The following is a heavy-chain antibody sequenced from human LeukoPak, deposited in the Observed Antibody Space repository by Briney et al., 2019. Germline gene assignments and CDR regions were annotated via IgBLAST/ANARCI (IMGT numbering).Heavy chain of an antibody. CDR3: ARTLQRLFEQGDAFDI. Sequence: PSQTLSLTCTVSGGSISSGSYYWSWIRQPAGEGLEWIGRIYTSGSTNYNPSLKSRVTISVDTSKNQFSLKLSSVTAADTAVYYCARTLQRLFEQGDAFDIWGQGTMVTVSS. V-gene: IGHV4-61*02. D-gene: IGHD1/OR15-1a*01. J-gene: IGHJ3*02. CDR2: IYTSGST. CDR1: GGSISSGSYY.